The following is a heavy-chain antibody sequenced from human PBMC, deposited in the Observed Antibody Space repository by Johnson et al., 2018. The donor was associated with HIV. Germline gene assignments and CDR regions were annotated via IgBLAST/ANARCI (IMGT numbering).Heavy chain of an antibody. CDR2: ISWNSGSI. CDR3: AKDTYSHRLTVTESGFDI. D-gene: IGHD4-11*01. J-gene: IGHJ3*02. CDR1: GFTLSLFA. V-gene: IGHV3-9*01. Sequence: VQLVESGGGLVQPGGSLRLSCTASGFTLSLFAMHWVRQAPGKGLEWVSGISWNSGSIAYADSVKGRFTISRDNAKNSLYVQLNSLRAEDTAVYYCAKDTYSHRLTVTESGFDIWGQGTMVTVSS.